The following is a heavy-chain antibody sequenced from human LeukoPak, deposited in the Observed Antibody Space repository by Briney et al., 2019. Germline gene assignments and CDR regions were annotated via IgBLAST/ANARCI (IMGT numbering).Heavy chain of an antibody. J-gene: IGHJ4*02. V-gene: IGHV4-59*01. CDR2: IYYSGST. CDR1: GGSISSYY. CDR3: ARARESIFGVVPFDY. Sequence: SETLSLTCTVSGGSISSYYGSWIRQPPGKGLEWIGYIYYSGSTNYNPSLKSRVTISVDTSKNQFSLKLSSVTAADTAVYYCARARESIFGVVPFDYWGQGTLVTVSS. D-gene: IGHD3-3*01.